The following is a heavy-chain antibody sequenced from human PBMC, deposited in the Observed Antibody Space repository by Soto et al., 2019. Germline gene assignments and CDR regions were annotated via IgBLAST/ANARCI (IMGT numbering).Heavy chain of an antibody. V-gene: IGHV4-59*01. D-gene: IGHD2-21*02. CDR3: ARDLWGYCGTDCYPLDV. CDR1: GGSISGYY. CDR2: MYNTGST. Sequence: QVQLQESGPGLMKPSETLSLTCTVSGGSISGYYWSWIRQPPGKGLEWIGYMYNTGSTGYNPSFRSRVTISVDTSKNQFSLKLNSVTAADTAVYYCARDLWGYCGTDCYPLDVWGQGTTVTVS. J-gene: IGHJ6*02.